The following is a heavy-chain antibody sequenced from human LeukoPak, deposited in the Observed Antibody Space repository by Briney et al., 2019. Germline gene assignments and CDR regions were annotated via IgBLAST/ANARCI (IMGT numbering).Heavy chain of an antibody. J-gene: IGHJ4*02. CDR2: IGATGADT. Sequence: PGGSLRLSCAASGFTFSSYGMSWIRQAPEKGLEWVSGIGATGADTYFGDSVKGRSTISRDNSKKTLYLQLNSLRAEDTALYYCARGNGIRPRWYFDYWGQGTLVTVSS. CDR1: GFTFSSYG. V-gene: IGHV3-23*01. CDR3: ARGNGIRPRWYFDY. D-gene: IGHD1-1*01.